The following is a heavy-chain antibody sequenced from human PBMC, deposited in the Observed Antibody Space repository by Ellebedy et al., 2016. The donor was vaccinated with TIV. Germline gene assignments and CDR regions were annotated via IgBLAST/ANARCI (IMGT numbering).Heavy chain of an antibody. D-gene: IGHD1-14*01. CDR2: IYPGDSDT. J-gene: IGHJ5*02. V-gene: IGHV5-51*01. CDR1: GYSFTSYW. CDR3: ARWGNQNNWFDP. Sequence: GGSLRLSCQGSGYSFTSYWIAWVRQMPGKGLEWMGIIYPGDSDTRYSPSFQGQVTISADKSISTAYLQWSSLKASDTAMYYCARWGNQNNWFDPWGQGTLVTVSS.